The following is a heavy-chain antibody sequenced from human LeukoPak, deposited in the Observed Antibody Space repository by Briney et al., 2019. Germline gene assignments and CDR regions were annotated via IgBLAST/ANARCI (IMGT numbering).Heavy chain of an antibody. CDR3: AREVASYYPYLVY. Sequence: PGGSLRLSCAASGFTFSSYAMHWVRQAPGKGLEWVAVISYDGSNKYYADSVKGRFTISRDNSKDTLYLQMNSLRAEDTAVYYCAREVASYYPYLVYWGQGTLVTVSS. J-gene: IGHJ4*02. CDR1: GFTFSSYA. D-gene: IGHD1-26*01. CDR2: ISYDGSNK. V-gene: IGHV3-30*04.